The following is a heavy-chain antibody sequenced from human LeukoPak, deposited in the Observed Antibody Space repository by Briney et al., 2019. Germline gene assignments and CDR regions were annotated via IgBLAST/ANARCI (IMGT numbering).Heavy chain of an antibody. CDR3: AREDIQLVQVY. D-gene: IGHD6-13*01. Sequence: ASVKVACKASGYTFTGYYMHWVRQAPGQGLEWMGGIIPIFGTANYAQKFQGRVTITTDESTSTAYMELSSLRSEDTAVYYCAREDIQLVQVYWGQGTLVTVSS. CDR2: IIPIFGTA. J-gene: IGHJ4*02. CDR1: GYTFTGYY. V-gene: IGHV1-69*05.